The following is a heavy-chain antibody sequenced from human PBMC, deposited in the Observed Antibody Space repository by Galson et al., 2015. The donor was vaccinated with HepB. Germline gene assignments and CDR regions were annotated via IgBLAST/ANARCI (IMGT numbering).Heavy chain of an antibody. CDR3: AKPYYDFWSGYPAYYYYGMDV. Sequence: SLRLSCAASGFTFSSYGMHWVRQAPGKGLEWVAVISYDGSNKYYADSVKGRFTISRDNSKNTLYLQMNSLRAEDTAVYYCAKPYYDFWSGYPAYYYYGMDVWGQGTTVTVSS. CDR1: GFTFSSYG. V-gene: IGHV3-30*18. J-gene: IGHJ6*02. CDR2: ISYDGSNK. D-gene: IGHD3-3*01.